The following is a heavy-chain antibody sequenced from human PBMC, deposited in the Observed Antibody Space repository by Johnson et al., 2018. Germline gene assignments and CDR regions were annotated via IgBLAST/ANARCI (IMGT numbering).Heavy chain of an antibody. CDR3: GRGRGYSETVFDY. CDR2: IWYDGSNK. D-gene: IGHD5-18*01. CDR1: GFTFSSYG. Sequence: QVQLVQSGGGVVQPGRSLRLSCAASGFTFSSYGMHWVRQAPGKGLEWVAVIWYDGSNKYYADAVKGRFTISRDNSKTTLYLQIKSMRAEEPAVYYCGRGRGYSETVFDYWGQGTLVTVSS. J-gene: IGHJ4*02. V-gene: IGHV3-33*01.